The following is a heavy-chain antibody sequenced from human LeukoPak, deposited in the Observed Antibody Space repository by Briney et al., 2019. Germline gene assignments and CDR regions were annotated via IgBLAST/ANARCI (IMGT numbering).Heavy chain of an antibody. J-gene: IGHJ3*02. D-gene: IGHD4-17*01. Sequence: GGSLRLSCAASGFTFSSYAMSWVRQAPGKGLVWVSAISGSGGSTYYADSVKGRFTISRDNSKNTLYLQMNSLRAEDTAVYYCANPYGDSGKGHDAFDIWGQGTMVTVSS. CDR3: ANPYGDSGKGHDAFDI. CDR2: ISGSGGST. CDR1: GFTFSSYA. V-gene: IGHV3-23*01.